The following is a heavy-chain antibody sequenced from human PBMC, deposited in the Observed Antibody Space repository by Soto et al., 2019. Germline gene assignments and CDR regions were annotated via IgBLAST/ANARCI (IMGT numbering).Heavy chain of an antibody. J-gene: IGHJ4*02. D-gene: IGHD3-10*01. V-gene: IGHV1-69*02. CDR1: GDTFNFYS. Sequence: QVQLVQSGAEVKKPGSSVRVSCKASGDTFNFYSINWVRQAPGLGLEWMGRINPILSLSNYAPRFQGRVTMTADKSTTTAYMELSSLRSEDTAMYYCASSYGSGYRAFDSWGKGALVTVSS. CDR3: ASSYGSGYRAFDS. CDR2: INPILSLS.